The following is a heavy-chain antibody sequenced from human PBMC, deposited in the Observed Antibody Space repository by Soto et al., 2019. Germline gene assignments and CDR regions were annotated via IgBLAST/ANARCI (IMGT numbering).Heavy chain of an antibody. Sequence: NPSETLSFTCTLSGGSTSIMSHSWRWIRESPGQGLEWIGNIFYNGITYYNPSLKSRVTISADTSKNHFSLKLRSVTVADTAVYPCARLVTATKYYFDFWGQGSLVTGSS. D-gene: IGHD3-16*02. CDR3: ARLVTATKYYFDF. CDR1: GGSTSIMSHS. CDR2: IFYNGIT. J-gene: IGHJ4*02. V-gene: IGHV4-39*02.